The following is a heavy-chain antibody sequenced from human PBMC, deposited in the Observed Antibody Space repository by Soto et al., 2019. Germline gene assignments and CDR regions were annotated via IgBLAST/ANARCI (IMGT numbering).Heavy chain of an antibody. CDR3: ARLNCGGDCYSLAGYYYGMDV. J-gene: IGHJ6*02. V-gene: IGHV1-18*01. CDR1: GYTFTSYG. D-gene: IGHD2-21*02. Sequence: QVQLVQSGAGVKKPGASVKVSCKASGYTFTSYGISWVRQAPGQGLEWMGWISAYNGNTNYAQKLQGRVTMTTDTSTSTAYMELRSLRSDDTAVYYCARLNCGGDCYSLAGYYYGMDVWGQGTTVTVSS. CDR2: ISAYNGNT.